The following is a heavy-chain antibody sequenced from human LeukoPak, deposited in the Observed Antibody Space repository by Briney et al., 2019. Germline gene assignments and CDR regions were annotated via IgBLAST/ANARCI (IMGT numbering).Heavy chain of an antibody. CDR2: GNT. D-gene: IGHD3-3*01. CDR3: ARQRNYDFWSGYYSIDAFDI. Sequence: GNTVYAQKFQGRVTMTRNTSISTAYMELSSLRSEDTAVYYCARQRNYDFWSGYYSIDAFDIWGQGTMVTVSS. J-gene: IGHJ3*02. V-gene: IGHV1-8*01.